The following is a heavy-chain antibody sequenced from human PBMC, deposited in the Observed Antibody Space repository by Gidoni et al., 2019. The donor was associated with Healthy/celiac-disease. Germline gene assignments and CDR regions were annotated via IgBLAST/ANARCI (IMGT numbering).Heavy chain of an antibody. V-gene: IGHV4-39*01. CDR3: ARHVEPAGDYYYGMDV. CDR2: IYYSGST. D-gene: IGHD1-26*01. J-gene: IGHJ6*02. Sequence: QLQLQESGPGLVKPSETLSLTCTVSGGSISSSSYYWGWIRQPPGKGLEWIGSIYYSGSTYYNPSLKSRVTISVDTSKNQFSLKLSSVTAADTAVYYCARHVEPAGDYYYGMDVWGQGTTVTVSS. CDR1: GGSISSSSYY.